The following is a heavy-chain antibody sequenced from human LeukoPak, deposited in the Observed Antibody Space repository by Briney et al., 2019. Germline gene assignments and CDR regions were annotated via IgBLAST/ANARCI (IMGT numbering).Heavy chain of an antibody. CDR3: AGGPRIAAAATFDY. CDR2: INAGNGNT. CDR1: GYTFTSYA. J-gene: IGHJ4*02. D-gene: IGHD6-13*01. Sequence: ASVKVSCKASGYTFTSYAMHWVRQAPGQRLEWMGWINAGNGNTKYSQKFQGRVTITRDTSASTAYMDLSSLRSKDTAVYYCAGGPRIAAAATFDYWGQGTLVTVSS. V-gene: IGHV1-3*01.